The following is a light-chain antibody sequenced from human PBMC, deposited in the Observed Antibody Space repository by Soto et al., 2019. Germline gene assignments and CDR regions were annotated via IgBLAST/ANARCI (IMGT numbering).Light chain of an antibody. J-gene: IGKJ4*01. CDR1: QTINNY. Sequence: DIQMTQSPSSLSASVGDRVTITCRASQTINNYLNWYQQKPGKAPKLLIYAASSLQSGVPSRFRGSVSGTDFTLTISSLQAGDSATYYCQESSTAPLTFGGGTKVEVK. CDR2: AAS. CDR3: QESSTAPLT. V-gene: IGKV1-39*01.